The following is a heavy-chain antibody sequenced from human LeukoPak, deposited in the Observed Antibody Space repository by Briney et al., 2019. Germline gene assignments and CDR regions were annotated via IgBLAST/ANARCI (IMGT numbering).Heavy chain of an antibody. CDR3: ATDSSSWYFDY. Sequence: KPGGSLRLSCAASGFSFSDYYMSWIRQAPGKGLEWVSYIDSSGSDIYYAASVKGRFTISRDNAKNSLYLQMNSLRAEDTAIYYCATDSSSWYFDYWGQGTLVTVSS. J-gene: IGHJ4*02. D-gene: IGHD6-13*01. V-gene: IGHV3-11*01. CDR1: GFSFSDYY. CDR2: IDSSGSDI.